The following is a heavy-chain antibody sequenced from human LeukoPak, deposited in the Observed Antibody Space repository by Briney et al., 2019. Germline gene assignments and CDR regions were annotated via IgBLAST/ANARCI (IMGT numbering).Heavy chain of an antibody. CDR3: SRGLDSRKLGY. V-gene: IGHV4-39*07. Sequence: KGLEWIGSIYYSGSTYYNPSLKSRVTISVDTSKNQFSLNLNSVTAADTAVYFCSRGLDSRKLGYWGQGTLVTVSS. CDR2: IYYSGST. J-gene: IGHJ4*02. D-gene: IGHD3-22*01.